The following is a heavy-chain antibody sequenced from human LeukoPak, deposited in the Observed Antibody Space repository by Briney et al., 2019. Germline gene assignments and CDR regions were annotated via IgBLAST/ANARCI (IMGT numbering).Heavy chain of an antibody. J-gene: IGHJ4*02. CDR2: FVPGVGVS. CDR3: ARGQSSANDRKGRTGLDS. V-gene: IGHV1-69*02. Sequence: GSSVTVSCKASGGSFSTYPITWVRQAPGHGLEWMGRFVPGVGVSTYAQRFKGRVTFTADASTTTSFMEVASLKSDDTAVYYCARGQSSANDRKGRTGLDSWGQGTLVTVSS. CDR1: GGSFSTYP. D-gene: IGHD2-2*01.